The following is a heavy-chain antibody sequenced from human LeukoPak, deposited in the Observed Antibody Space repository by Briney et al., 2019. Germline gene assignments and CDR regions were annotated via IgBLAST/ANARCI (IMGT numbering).Heavy chain of an antibody. D-gene: IGHD6-19*01. V-gene: IGHV3-48*03. CDR2: IGISGSPI. J-gene: IGHJ4*02. CDR1: GFTFDDYA. CDR3: ATLSSSSVGY. Sequence: GRSLRLSCAASGFTFDDYAMHWVRQAPGKGLEWVSYIGISGSPIYYADSVKGRFTISRDNAKNSVYLQLNSLRAEDTAFYYCATLSSSSVGYWGQGTLVTVSS.